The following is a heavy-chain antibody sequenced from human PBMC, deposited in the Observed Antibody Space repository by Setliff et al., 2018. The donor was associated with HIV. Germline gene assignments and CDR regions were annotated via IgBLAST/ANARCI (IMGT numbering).Heavy chain of an antibody. CDR2: ISNSNSYI. CDR3: ARVSGATRDYYYYYMDV. Sequence: GGSLRLSCAASGFTFDDYAMNWVRQAPGKGLEWVSSISNSNSYIYYGDSVKGRFTISRDDAKNSLYLQMNSLRAEDTAVYYCARVSGATRDYYYYYMDVWGKGTTVTVSS. CDR1: GFTFDDYA. J-gene: IGHJ6*03. D-gene: IGHD1-26*01. V-gene: IGHV3-21*01.